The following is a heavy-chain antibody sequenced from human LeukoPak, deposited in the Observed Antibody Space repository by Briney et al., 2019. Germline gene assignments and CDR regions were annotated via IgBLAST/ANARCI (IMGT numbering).Heavy chain of an antibody. CDR2: ISYDGSKK. D-gene: IGHD6-13*01. CDR3: TTDMSLLIVAVDRDDY. V-gene: IGHV3-30*03. CDR1: GFTFSNYG. J-gene: IGHJ4*02. Sequence: GGSLRLSCAASGFTFSNYGIHWVRQAPGKGLEWVAVISYDGSKKYYVDSVKGRFTISRDNSKNTLYLQMNSLKTEDTAVYYCTTDMSLLIVAVDRDDYWGQGTLVTVSS.